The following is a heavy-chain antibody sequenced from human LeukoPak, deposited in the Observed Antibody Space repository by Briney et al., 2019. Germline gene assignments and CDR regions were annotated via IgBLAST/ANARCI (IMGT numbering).Heavy chain of an antibody. D-gene: IGHD4-17*01. CDR3: ARYYGDYRGADY. V-gene: IGHV4-39*01. J-gene: IGHJ4*02. CDR2: IYYSGST. CDR1: GGSISSSSYY. Sequence: PSETLSLTCTVSGGSISSSSYYWGWIRQPPGKGLEWIGSIYYSGSTYYNPSLKSRVTISVDTSKNQFSLKLSSVTAADTAVYYCARYYGDYRGADYWGQGTLVTVSS.